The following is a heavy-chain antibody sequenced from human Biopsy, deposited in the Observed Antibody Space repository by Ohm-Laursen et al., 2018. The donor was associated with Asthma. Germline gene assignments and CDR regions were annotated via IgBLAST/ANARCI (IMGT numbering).Heavy chain of an antibody. J-gene: IGHJ6*02. Sequence: SLRLSCTASGFSVSTKYMSWVRQAPGKGLEWVSLIYSGDNTYYADSVKGRFTISRDHSKLYLQMNNLRAEDTVVYHCARISRLGYNSLDYGMDVWGQGTTVTVSS. V-gene: IGHV3-53*01. CDR1: GFSVSTKY. CDR3: ARISRLGYNSLDYGMDV. CDR2: IYSGDNT. D-gene: IGHD5-24*01.